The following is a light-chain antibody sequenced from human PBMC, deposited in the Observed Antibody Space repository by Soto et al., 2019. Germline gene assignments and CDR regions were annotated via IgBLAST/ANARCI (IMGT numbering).Light chain of an antibody. CDR3: QQYYDTPFT. V-gene: IGKV4-1*01. CDR2: WAS. CDR1: QSILYSSNNKNY. J-gene: IGKJ4*01. Sequence: DIVMTQSPDSLAVSLGERATINCKSSQSILYSSNNKNYLAWYQQKPGQPPKLLIYWASTRESGVPDRFTGSGSGTDFTLTISSLKAEDVTVYYCQQYYDTPFTFGGGTKVEI.